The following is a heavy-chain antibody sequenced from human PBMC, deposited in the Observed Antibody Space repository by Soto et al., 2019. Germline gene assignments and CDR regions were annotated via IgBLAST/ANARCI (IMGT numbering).Heavy chain of an antibody. D-gene: IGHD1-7*01. CDR2: ISTRSSYI. CDR1: GFTFSSYS. J-gene: IGHJ6*02. CDR3: ARDRDTWNWALGHYYDMDV. V-gene: IGHV3-21*01. Sequence: LRLSCAASGFTFSSYSMNWVRQAPGKGLELVSSISTRSSYIYYADSLRGRFTISRDNAKNSLYLQMNSLRAEDTAVYYCARDRDTWNWALGHYYDMDVWGPGXTVTVYS.